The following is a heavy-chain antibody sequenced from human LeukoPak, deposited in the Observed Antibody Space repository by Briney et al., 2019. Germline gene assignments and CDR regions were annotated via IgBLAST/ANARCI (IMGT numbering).Heavy chain of an antibody. D-gene: IGHD6-19*01. CDR1: GFTFSSYG. CDR3: AKEYPVAAIDVFDI. Sequence: GGSLRLSCAASGFTFSSYGMHWVRQAPGKGLEWVAFIRYDGSNKYYADSVKGRFTISRDNSKNTLYLQMNSLRAEDTAVYYRAKEYPVAAIDVFDIWGQGTMVTVSS. V-gene: IGHV3-30*02. CDR2: IRYDGSNK. J-gene: IGHJ3*02.